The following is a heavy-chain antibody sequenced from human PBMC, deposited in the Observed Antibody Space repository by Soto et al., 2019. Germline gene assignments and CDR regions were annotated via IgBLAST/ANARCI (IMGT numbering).Heavy chain of an antibody. CDR1: GFTFSSYA. Sequence: GGSLRLSCAASGFTFSSYAMHWVRQAPGKGLEWVAVISYDGSNKYYADSVKGRFTISRDNSKNTLYLQMNSLRAEDTAVYYCVRPHQRYDSSSWYSYWGQGTLVTVSS. D-gene: IGHD6-13*01. CDR3: VRPHQRYDSSSWYSY. CDR2: ISYDGSNK. V-gene: IGHV3-30-3*01. J-gene: IGHJ4*02.